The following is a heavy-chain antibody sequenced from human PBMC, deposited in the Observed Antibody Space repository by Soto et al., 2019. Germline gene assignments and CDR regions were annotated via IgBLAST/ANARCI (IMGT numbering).Heavy chain of an antibody. CDR3: AKTPIGYCSGGTCSNWFDP. CDR1: GGSITGNY. V-gene: IGHV4-59*08. CDR2: IYYTGNT. J-gene: IGHJ5*02. D-gene: IGHD2-15*01. Sequence: SETLSLTCTVSGGSITGNYWSWIRQPPGKGLEWVGYIYYTGNTYVKPSLKSRVTMSVDTSGNRFSLKLSSVTAADTAVYYCAKTPIGYCSGGTCSNWFDPWGQGTLVTSPQ.